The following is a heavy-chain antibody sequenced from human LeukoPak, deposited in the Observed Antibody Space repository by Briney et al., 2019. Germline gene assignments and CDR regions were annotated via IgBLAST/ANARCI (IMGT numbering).Heavy chain of an antibody. CDR2: ISTDGSTT. CDR3: AKDVGKWESLHFFDY. V-gene: IGHV3-74*01. Sequence: GGSLRLSCAASGFTFSSYWMHWVRQAPGKGLVWVSRISTDGSTTTYADSVKGRFTISRDNAKNTAYLQMNSLRAEDTAVYYCAKDVGKWESLHFFDYWGQGTLVTVSS. J-gene: IGHJ4*02. CDR1: GFTFSSYW. D-gene: IGHD1-26*01.